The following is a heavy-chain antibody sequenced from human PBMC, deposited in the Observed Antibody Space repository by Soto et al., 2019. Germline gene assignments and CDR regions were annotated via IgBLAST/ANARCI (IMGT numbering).Heavy chain of an antibody. V-gene: IGHV3-21*01. J-gene: IGHJ4*02. CDR1: RFTFSSYS. CDR3: ARDVVGWYYFDC. Sequence: EVQLVESGGGLVKPGGSLRLSCAASRFTFSSYSMNWVRQAPGKGLEWVSSISSSSSYIYYADSVKGRFTISRDNAKNSLYLQMSSLRAEDTAVYYCARDVVGWYYFDCWGQGTLVTVSS. D-gene: IGHD2-2*01. CDR2: ISSSSSYI.